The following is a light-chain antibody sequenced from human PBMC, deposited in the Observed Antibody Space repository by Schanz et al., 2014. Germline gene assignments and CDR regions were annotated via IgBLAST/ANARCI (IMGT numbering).Light chain of an antibody. CDR1: SSNIGAGYD. CDR3: AAWDDSLSGWV. CDR2: ANT. Sequence: QSVLTQPPSVSGAPGQRVTISCTGSSSNIGAGYDVHWYQQFPGRAPKVVIYANTNRPSGVPDRFSGYRSGTSASLVISGRRSEDEADYCCAAWDDSLSGWVFGGGTKVTV. J-gene: IGLJ3*02. V-gene: IGLV1-40*01.